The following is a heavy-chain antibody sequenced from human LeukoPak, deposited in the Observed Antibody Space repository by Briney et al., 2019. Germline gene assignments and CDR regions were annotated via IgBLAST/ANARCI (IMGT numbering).Heavy chain of an antibody. V-gene: IGHV3-21*01. Sequence: GGSLRLSCAASGFTFRSYSMNWVRQAPGKGLEWVSSISSSSSYIYYADSVKGRFTISRDNAKNSLYLQMNSLRAEDTAVYYCARDVAADNYYNAMNVWGQGTTVTVSS. CDR2: ISSSSSYI. J-gene: IGHJ6*02. CDR3: ARDVAADNYYNAMNV. CDR1: GFTFRSYS. D-gene: IGHD2-15*01.